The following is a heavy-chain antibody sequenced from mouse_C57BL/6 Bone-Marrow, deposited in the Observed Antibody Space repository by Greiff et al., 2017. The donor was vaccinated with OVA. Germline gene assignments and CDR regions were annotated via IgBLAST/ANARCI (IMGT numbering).Heavy chain of an antibody. V-gene: IGHV1-82*01. CDR3: AKPCPCWYFAV. CDR1: GYAFSSSW. Sequence: QVQLQQSGPELVKPGASVKISCKASGYAFSSSWMNWVKQRPGKGLEWIGRLYPGDGDTNYNEKFKGKATLTADKSSSPAYMQLSSLTSEDSSVYFCAKPCPCWYFAVWGTGTPVTVSS. CDR2: LYPGDGDT. J-gene: IGHJ1*03.